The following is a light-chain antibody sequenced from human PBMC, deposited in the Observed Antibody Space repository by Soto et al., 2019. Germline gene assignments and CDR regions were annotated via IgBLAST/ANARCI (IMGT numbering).Light chain of an antibody. J-gene: IGKJ4*01. CDR2: KAS. CDR3: QTYNSGLRT. Sequence: DIQLTQSPSTLSASVGDRVTITCRASQSISTWLAWYQQKPGKAPKLLIHKASSLESGVPSRFSGSASGTDFTLTVSSLQPEDVATYYCQTYNSGLRTFGGGTTVEIK. CDR1: QSISTW. V-gene: IGKV1-5*03.